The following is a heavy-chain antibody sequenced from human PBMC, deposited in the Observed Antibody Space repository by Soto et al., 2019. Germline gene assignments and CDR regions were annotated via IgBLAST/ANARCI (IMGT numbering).Heavy chain of an antibody. J-gene: IGHJ4*02. CDR1: GGTFSSYT. V-gene: IGHV1-69*02. CDR3: ASSPRSGTGVY. Sequence: QVPVVQSGAEVKKPGSSVKVSCKASGGTFSSYTISWVRQAPGQGLEWMGRIIPIVGIPYYAQKFQGRVTITADKSTSTAYMELSSLRSEDTAVYYCASSPRSGTGVYWGQGTLVTVSS. CDR2: IIPIVGIP. D-gene: IGHD3-10*01.